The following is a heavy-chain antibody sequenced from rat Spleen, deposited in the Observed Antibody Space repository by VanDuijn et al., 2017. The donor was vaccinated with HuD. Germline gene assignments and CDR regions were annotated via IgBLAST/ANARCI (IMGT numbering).Heavy chain of an antibody. V-gene: IGHV2-43*01. CDR2: IWTGGST. D-gene: IGHD3-8*01. Sequence: QVQLKESGPGLVQPSQTLSLTCTVSGFSLTNYHVTWVRQPPGKGLEWMGVIWTGGSTAYNSLLNSRLSISRDTSKNQVFLKINSLQTDDTGTYYCSRDGQSSYWNFDIWGPGTMVTVSS. CDR3: SRDGQSSYWNFDI. J-gene: IGHJ1*01. CDR1: GFSLTNYH.